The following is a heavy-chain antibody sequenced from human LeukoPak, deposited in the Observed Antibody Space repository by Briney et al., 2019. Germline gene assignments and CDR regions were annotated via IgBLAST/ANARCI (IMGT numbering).Heavy chain of an antibody. CDR1: GYTFTGYY. V-gene: IGHV1-2*02. CDR3: ARDLEDIVVVPAALNYFDY. CDR2: INPNSGGT. J-gene: IGHJ4*02. Sequence: ASVKVSCKASGYTFTGYYMHWVRQAPGQGLEWMGWINPNSGGTNYAQKFQGRVTMTRDTSISTAYMELSRLRSDDTAVYYCARDLEDIVVVPAALNYFDYWGQGTLVTVS. D-gene: IGHD2-2*01.